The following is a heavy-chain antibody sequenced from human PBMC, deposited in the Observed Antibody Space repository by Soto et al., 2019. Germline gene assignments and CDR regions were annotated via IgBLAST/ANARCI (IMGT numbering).Heavy chain of an antibody. Sequence: SGPTLVNPTHTLTLTCTFSGFSLSTSKMRVSWIRQPPGKALEWLARIDWDDDKFYSTSLKTRLTIPKDTFKNQVVLTMTNMDSVDTATYYCARMGGSLKNYFDYWGKGTLVTV. V-gene: IGHV2-70*04. J-gene: IGHJ4*02. CDR1: GFSLSTSKMR. CDR2: IDWDDDK. CDR3: ARMGGSLKNYFDY. D-gene: IGHD1-26*01.